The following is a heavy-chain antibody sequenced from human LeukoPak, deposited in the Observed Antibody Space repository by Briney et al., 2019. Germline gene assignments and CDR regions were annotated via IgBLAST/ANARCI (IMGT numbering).Heavy chain of an antibody. CDR3: ARDTYDSSGYRIDY. Sequence: SETLSLTCTVSGSSVSSGSYYWSWIRQPPGKGLEWIGYIYYSGSTNYNPSLKSRVTISVDTSKNQFSLKLSSVTAADTAVYYCARDTYDSSGYRIDYWGQGTLVTVSS. CDR1: GSSVSSGSYY. V-gene: IGHV4-61*01. CDR2: IYYSGST. D-gene: IGHD3-22*01. J-gene: IGHJ4*02.